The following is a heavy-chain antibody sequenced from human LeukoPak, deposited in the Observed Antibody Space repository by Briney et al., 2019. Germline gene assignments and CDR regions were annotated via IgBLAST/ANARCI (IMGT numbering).Heavy chain of an antibody. D-gene: IGHD6-19*01. CDR3: ASSLRRSSGWSTSDY. CDR2: IYPGDSTT. V-gene: IGHV5-51*01. Sequence: GESLKISCQGSGYSFTTYWISWVRQMLGKGLEWLGIIYPGDSTTRYSPSFQGQVTISADKSISTAYLQWSSLKASDTAMYHCASSLRRSSGWSTSDYWGQGTLVTVSS. J-gene: IGHJ4*02. CDR1: GYSFTTYW.